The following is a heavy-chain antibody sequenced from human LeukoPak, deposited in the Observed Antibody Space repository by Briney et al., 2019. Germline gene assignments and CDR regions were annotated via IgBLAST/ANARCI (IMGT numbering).Heavy chain of an antibody. CDR2: ISGSGGST. Sequence: GGPLRLSCAASEFTFSSYAMSWVRQAPGKGLEWVSAISGSGGSTYYADSVKGRFTISRDDSKNTLYLQMNSLRAEDTAVYYCAKDPEIRDDSSGYYYFPDYFDYWGQGTLVTVSS. D-gene: IGHD3-22*01. CDR1: EFTFSSYA. J-gene: IGHJ4*02. CDR3: AKDPEIRDDSSGYYYFPDYFDY. V-gene: IGHV3-23*01.